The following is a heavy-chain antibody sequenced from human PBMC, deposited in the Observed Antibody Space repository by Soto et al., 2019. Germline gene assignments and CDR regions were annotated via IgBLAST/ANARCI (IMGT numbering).Heavy chain of an antibody. D-gene: IGHD3-9*01. J-gene: IGHJ4*02. V-gene: IGHV5-10-1*01. CDR3: ARHECSRDILTGYYGY. CDR2: IDPSDSYT. CDR1: GYSFTSYW. Sequence: PGESLKISCKGSGYSFTSYWISWVRQMPGKGLEWMGRIDPSDSYTNYSPSFQGHVTISADKSISTAYLQWSSLKASDTAMYYCARHECSRDILTGYYGYWGQGTLVTVSS.